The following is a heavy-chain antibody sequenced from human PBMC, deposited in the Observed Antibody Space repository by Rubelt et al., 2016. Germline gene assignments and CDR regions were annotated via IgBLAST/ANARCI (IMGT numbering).Heavy chain of an antibody. V-gene: IGHV3-15*01. CDR3: TTDGDSSSSGWTT. CDR2: IKSKPDGGTT. CDR1: GFTFSNAW. D-gene: IGHD6-6*01. Sequence: EVQLVESGGGLVKPGGSLRLSCAASGFTFSNAWMSWVRQAPGKGLEWVGRIKSKPDGGTTDYAAHVKGRVSISRDDSKNPRYLQMNSLKTEYTAVYYCTTDGDSSSSGWTTWGQGTLVTVSS. J-gene: IGHJ4*02.